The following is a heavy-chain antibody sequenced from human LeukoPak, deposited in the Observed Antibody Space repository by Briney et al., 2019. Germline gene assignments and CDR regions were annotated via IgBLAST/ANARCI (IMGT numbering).Heavy chain of an antibody. V-gene: IGHV3-53*01. D-gene: IGHD3-16*01. CDR1: GFTVSSNY. J-gene: IGHJ4*02. CDR2: IYSGGST. Sequence: PGGSLRLSCAASGFTVSSNYMSWVRQAPGKGLEWVSVIYSGGSTYYADSVKGRFTISRDNSKSTLYLQMNSLRAEDTAVYYCARDNDSRDPPHFDYWGQGTLVTVSS. CDR3: ARDNDSRDPPHFDY.